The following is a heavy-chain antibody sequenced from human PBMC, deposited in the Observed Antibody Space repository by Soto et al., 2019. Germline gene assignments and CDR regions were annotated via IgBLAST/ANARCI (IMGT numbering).Heavy chain of an antibody. D-gene: IGHD6-19*01. CDR2: ISSSSGTI. CDR1: GFTFSTYS. V-gene: IGHV3-48*01. CDR3: ARSQDISAVAGPWFFDC. J-gene: IGHJ4*02. Sequence: EVLLVESGGALVQPGGSLRLSCAASGFTFSTYSMNWVRQAPGKGLEWVSYISSSSGTIDYADSVKGRFTISRDNAKNSLYLHMHSLRAEDTDVYYCARSQDISAVAGPWFFDCWGQGTLVTVSS.